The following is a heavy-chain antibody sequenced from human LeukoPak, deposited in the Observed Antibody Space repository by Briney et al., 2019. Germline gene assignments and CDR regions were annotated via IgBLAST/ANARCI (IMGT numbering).Heavy chain of an antibody. CDR2: IYHSGST. D-gene: IGHD2-2*01. Sequence: PSETLSLTCAVSGGSISSSNWWSWVRQPPGKGLEWIGEIYHSGSTNYNPSLKNRVIISVDKSKNQFSLKLSSVTAADTAVYYCARSHCSSTSCLGYYYYYGMDVWGQGTTVTVSS. CDR3: ARSHCSSTSCLGYYYYYGMDV. CDR1: GGSISSSNW. J-gene: IGHJ6*02. V-gene: IGHV4-4*02.